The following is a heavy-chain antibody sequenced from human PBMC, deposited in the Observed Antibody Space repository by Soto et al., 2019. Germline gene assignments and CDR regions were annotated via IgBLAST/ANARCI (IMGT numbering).Heavy chain of an antibody. V-gene: IGHV5-51*01. CDR2: IYLGDSDT. CDR1: GYSFTSYW. D-gene: IGHD2-2*02. Sequence: PGESLKISCKGSGYSFTSYWIGWVRQMPGKGLEWMGIIYLGDSDTRYSPSFQGQVTISADKSISTAYLQWSSLEASDTAMYYCARQTYCSSTSCYTVDSWGQGTLVTVSS. J-gene: IGHJ4*02. CDR3: ARQTYCSSTSCYTVDS.